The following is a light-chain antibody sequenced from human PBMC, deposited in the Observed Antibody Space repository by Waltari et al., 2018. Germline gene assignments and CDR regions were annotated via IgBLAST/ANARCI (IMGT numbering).Light chain of an antibody. CDR3: MQSLRTSWT. V-gene: IGKV2-28*01. J-gene: IGKJ1*01. Sequence: DIVMTQSPLSLSVSPGEPASISCTSRLSLLHTNGDNYLEWYLQKAGQSPQLLIYLGSNRPSGVPDRFSGSGSGTNVTLKISRVEAEDVGVYYCMQSLRTSWTFGQGTKVEI. CDR1: LSLLHTNGDNY. CDR2: LGS.